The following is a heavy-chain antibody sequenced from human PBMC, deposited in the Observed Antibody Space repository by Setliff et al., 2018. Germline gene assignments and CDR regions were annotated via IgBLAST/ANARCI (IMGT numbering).Heavy chain of an antibody. CDR1: GYSFTSYW. Sequence: GESLKISCKGSGYSFTSYWIGWVRQMPGKGLEWMGIIYPGDSDTRYSPSFQGQFTISADKSISTAYLQWSSLKASDTAMYYCARYDSSGYHYYYGMDVWGQGTTVTVSS. J-gene: IGHJ6*02. V-gene: IGHV5-51*01. D-gene: IGHD3-22*01. CDR2: IYPGDSDT. CDR3: ARYDSSGYHYYYGMDV.